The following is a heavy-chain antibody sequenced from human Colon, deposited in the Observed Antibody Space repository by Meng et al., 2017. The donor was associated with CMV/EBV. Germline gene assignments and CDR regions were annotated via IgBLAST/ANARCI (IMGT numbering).Heavy chain of an antibody. V-gene: IGHV1-69*10. CDR1: GGTFSSYA. CDR2: IIPILGIA. J-gene: IGHJ4*02. CDR3: ASTKFLEWFTYFDY. D-gene: IGHD3-3*01. Sequence: SVKVSCKAPGGTFSSYAISWVRQAPGQGLEWMGGIIPILGIANYAQKFQGRVTITADKSTSTAYMELSSLRSEDTAVYYCASTKFLEWFTYFDYWGQGTLVTVS.